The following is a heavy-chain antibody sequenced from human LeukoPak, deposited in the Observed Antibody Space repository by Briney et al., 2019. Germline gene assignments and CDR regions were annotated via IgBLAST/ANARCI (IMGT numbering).Heavy chain of an antibody. Sequence: GGSLRLSCAASGFTFSSYAMSWVRQAPGKGLEWVSAISGSGGSTYYADSVKGRFTISRDNSKNTLYLEMNSLRAEDTAVYYCAKDGVTYYYGSGNIGMDVWGQGTTVTVSS. CDR3: AKDGVTYYYGSGNIGMDV. D-gene: IGHD3-10*01. CDR1: GFTFSSYA. CDR2: ISGSGGST. J-gene: IGHJ6*02. V-gene: IGHV3-23*01.